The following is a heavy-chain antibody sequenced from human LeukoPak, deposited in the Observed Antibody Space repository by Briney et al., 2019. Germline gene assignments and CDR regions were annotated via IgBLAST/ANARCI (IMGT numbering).Heavy chain of an antibody. CDR1: GLTFSSSA. CDR3: AINGSSWYDY. J-gene: IGHJ4*02. V-gene: IGHV3-23*01. CDR2: ISGSGYVT. D-gene: IGHD6-13*01. Sequence: GESLRLSCAASGLTFSSSAMSWVRQAPGKGLEWVSSISGSGYVTYYADSVKGRFTLSRDNFENTLYLRMNSLRAEDTAVYYCAINGSSWYDYWGQGTVVTVSS.